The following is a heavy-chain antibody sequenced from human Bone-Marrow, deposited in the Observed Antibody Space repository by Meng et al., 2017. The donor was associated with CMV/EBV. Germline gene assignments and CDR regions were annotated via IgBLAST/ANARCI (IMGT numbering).Heavy chain of an antibody. CDR1: GFTFSSYS. Sequence: GESLKISCAASGFTFSSYSMNWVRQAPGKGLEWVSSISSSSSYIYYADSVKGRFTISRDNAKNSLYLQMNSLRAEDTAVYCCARVDCITGTTCWFDPWGQGTLVTVSS. V-gene: IGHV3-21*01. CDR3: ARVDCITGTTCWFDP. J-gene: IGHJ5*02. CDR2: ISSSSSYI. D-gene: IGHD1-7*01.